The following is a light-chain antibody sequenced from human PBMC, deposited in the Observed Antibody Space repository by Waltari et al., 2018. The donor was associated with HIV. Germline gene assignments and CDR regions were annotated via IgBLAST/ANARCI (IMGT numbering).Light chain of an antibody. V-gene: IGLV3-1*01. CDR3: QASDSSTVF. CDR2: QDS. CDR1: KLGEKY. Sequence: SYELTQPPSGSVSPGQTASITCAGEKLGEKYACWYQQKPGQAPVLVLYQDSQRPSGLLYRVSGSNSGIPAPLTVSGTQAKDEAAYYCQASDSSTVFFGTRTKVTVL. J-gene: IGLJ1*01.